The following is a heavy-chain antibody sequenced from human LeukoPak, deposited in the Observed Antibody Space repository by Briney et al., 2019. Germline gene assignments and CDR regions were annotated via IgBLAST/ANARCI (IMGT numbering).Heavy chain of an antibody. J-gene: IGHJ5*02. CDR2: INPNSGGT. D-gene: IGHD6-13*01. CDR3: ARDQSIAAAGSWFDP. CDR1: GYTFTGYY. Sequence: GASVKVSCKASGYTFTGYYMHWVRQAPGQGLEWMGWINPNSGGTNYAQKFQGRVAMTRDTSTSTVYMELSSLRSEDTAVYYCARDQSIAAAGSWFDPWGQGTLVTVSS. V-gene: IGHV1-2*02.